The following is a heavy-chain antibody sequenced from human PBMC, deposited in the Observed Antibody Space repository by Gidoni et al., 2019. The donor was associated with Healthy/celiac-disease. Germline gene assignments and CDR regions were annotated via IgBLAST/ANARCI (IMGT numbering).Heavy chain of an antibody. V-gene: IGHV3-49*04. Sequence: EVQLVESGGGLVQPGRSLRLSCTDSGFTFGDYAMSWVRQSPGKGLEWVGVIRSKAYGGTTEYAASVKGRFTISRDDSKSIAYLQMNSLKTEDTAGYYCTRVSEGAFDIWGQGTMVNVSS. CDR1: GFTFGDYA. CDR3: TRVSEGAFDI. CDR2: IRSKAYGGTT. J-gene: IGHJ3*02.